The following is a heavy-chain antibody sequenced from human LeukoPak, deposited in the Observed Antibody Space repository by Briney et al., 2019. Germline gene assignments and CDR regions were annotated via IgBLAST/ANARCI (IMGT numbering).Heavy chain of an antibody. CDR1: GYPLTQLS. J-gene: IGHJ4*02. CDR3: ATESLFGAIKSPDY. V-gene: IGHV1-24*01. Sequence: ASVKVSCKISGYPLTQLSMHWVRQAPGKGPEWMGGYVPEDAKTIYAPKFQGRLTMTEDTSTDTAYMELTSLRSEDTAVYYCATESLFGAIKSPDYWGQGTLVTVSS. D-gene: IGHD3-3*01. CDR2: YVPEDAKT.